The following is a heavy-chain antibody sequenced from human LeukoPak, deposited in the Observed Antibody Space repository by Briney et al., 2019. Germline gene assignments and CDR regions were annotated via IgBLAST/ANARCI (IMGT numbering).Heavy chain of an antibody. Sequence: ASVKVSCKASGYTFTSYGISWVRQAPGQGLEWMGWISAYNGNTNYAQKLQGRVTMTTDTSTSTAYMELRSLRSDDTAVYYCARDPTVTMIVVAPDYWGRGTLVTVSS. V-gene: IGHV1-18*01. CDR3: ARDPTVTMIVVAPDY. J-gene: IGHJ4*02. CDR1: GYTFTSYG. CDR2: ISAYNGNT. D-gene: IGHD3-22*01.